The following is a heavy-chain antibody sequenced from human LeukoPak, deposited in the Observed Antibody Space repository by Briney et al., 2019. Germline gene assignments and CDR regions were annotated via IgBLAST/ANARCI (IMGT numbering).Heavy chain of an antibody. V-gene: IGHV1-69*13. CDR1: GGTFSSYA. CDR2: IIPIFGTA. Sequence: SVKVSCKASGGTFSSYAICWVRQAPGQGLEWMGGIIPIFGTANYAQKFQGRVTITADESTSTAYMELSSLRSEDTAVYYCARALYSGSYYYYYGMDVWGQGTTVTVSS. D-gene: IGHD1-26*01. CDR3: ARALYSGSYYYYYGMDV. J-gene: IGHJ6*02.